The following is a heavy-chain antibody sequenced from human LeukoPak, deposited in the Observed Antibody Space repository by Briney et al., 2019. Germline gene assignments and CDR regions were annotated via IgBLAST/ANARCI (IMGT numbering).Heavy chain of an antibody. CDR2: IYTSGST. J-gene: IGHJ4*02. CDR3: ARGPLKSANRALVTWFYDY. D-gene: IGHD2-21*02. V-gene: IGHV4-61*02. CDR1: GGSISSGSYY. Sequence: SQTLSLTCTVSGGSISSGSYYWSWIRQPAGKGLEWIGRIYTSGSTNYNPSLKSRVTISVDTSKNQFSLKLSSVTAADTAVYYCARGPLKSANRALVTWFYDYWGQGTLVTVSS.